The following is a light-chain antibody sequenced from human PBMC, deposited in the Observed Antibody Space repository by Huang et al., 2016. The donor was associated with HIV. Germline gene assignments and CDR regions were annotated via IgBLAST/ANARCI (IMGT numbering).Light chain of an antibody. CDR3: QQYNSYSWT. CDR1: QSISSW. V-gene: IGKV1-5*03. Sequence: DIQMTQSPSTLSASVGDRVTITCRASQSISSWLAWYQQKPGKAPKLLIYKAYSLERGVPSRFSGSGSGTEFTLTISSLQPDDFATYYCQQYNSYSWTFGQGTKVEIK. CDR2: KAY. J-gene: IGKJ1*01.